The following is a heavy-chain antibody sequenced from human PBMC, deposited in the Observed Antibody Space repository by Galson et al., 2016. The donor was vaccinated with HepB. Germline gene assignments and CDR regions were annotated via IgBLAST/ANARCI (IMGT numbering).Heavy chain of an antibody. D-gene: IGHD3-22*01. CDR3: ARPHSIVYRNAFDI. V-gene: IGHV3-66*02. CDR2: IHGGVTT. Sequence: GKGLEWVSVIHGGVTTSYYADSVEGRFTISRDTSKNTLYLEMNSLRAEDTAVYFCARPHSIVYRNAFDIWGQGTMVTVSS. J-gene: IGHJ3*02.